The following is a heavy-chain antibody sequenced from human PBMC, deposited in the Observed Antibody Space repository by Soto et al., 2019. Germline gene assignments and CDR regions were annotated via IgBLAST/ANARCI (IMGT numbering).Heavy chain of an antibody. CDR1: GCSLSSGGTY. Sequence: SETLSPACPLSGCSLSSGGTYWSWIRQHPGKGLEWIGDIYYSGSTYDNPSLKSRVTISVDTSKNQFSLKLTSVTAADTAVYYCATGHDSGYVVRWGQGTLVTVSS. J-gene: IGHJ4*02. CDR2: IYYSGST. D-gene: IGHD5-12*01. CDR3: ATGHDSGYVVR. V-gene: IGHV4-31*03.